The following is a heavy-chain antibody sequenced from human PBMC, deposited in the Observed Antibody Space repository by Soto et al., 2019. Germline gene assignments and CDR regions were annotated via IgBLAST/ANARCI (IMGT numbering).Heavy chain of an antibody. CDR1: GFTFSSYS. Sequence: WGSLRLSCASSGFTFSSYSMNWVRQAPGKGLEWVSSISSSSSYIYYADSVKGRFTISRDNAKNSLYLQMNSLRAEDTAVYYCERSWTGYSRHGMDVWGQGTTVTVSS. CDR2: ISSSSSYI. J-gene: IGHJ6*02. CDR3: ERSWTGYSRHGMDV. D-gene: IGHD6-13*01. V-gene: IGHV3-21*01.